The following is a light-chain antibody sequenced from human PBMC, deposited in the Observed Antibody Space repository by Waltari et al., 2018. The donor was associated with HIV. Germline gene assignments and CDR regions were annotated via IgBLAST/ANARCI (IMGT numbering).Light chain of an antibody. CDR1: SSDVGGFDS. Sequence: QSALTQPASVSGSPGQSITIPCTGASSDVGGFDSVSWYQPHPDKAPKLMIYEVTNRPSGISNRFSGSKSGNTASLTISGLQAEDEADYYCSSYRSSSTVVFGTGTKVTVL. CDR3: SSYRSSSTVV. CDR2: EVT. J-gene: IGLJ1*01. V-gene: IGLV2-14*03.